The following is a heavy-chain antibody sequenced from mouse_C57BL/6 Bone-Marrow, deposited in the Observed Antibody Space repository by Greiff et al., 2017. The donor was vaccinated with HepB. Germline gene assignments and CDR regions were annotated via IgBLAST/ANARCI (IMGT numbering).Heavy chain of an antibody. V-gene: IGHV5-17*01. D-gene: IGHD2-1*01. Sequence: EVKLMESGGGLVKPGGSLKLSCAASGFTFSDYGMHWVRQAPEKGLEWVAYISSGSSTIYYADTVKGRFTISRDNAKNTLFLQMTSLRSEDTAMYYCARRDGNSMDYWGQGTSVTVSS. CDR3: ARRDGNSMDY. CDR1: GFTFSDYG. CDR2: ISSGSSTI. J-gene: IGHJ4*01.